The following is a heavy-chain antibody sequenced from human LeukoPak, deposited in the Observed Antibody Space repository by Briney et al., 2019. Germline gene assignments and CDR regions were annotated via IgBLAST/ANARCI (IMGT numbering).Heavy chain of an antibody. CDR3: AKDGWLQSLDY. Sequence: GGSLRLSCAASGFTFSSYGMHWVRQAPGKGPEWVAFIRFDGSGKYYAGSMKGRLTISRDNPKNTVYLQMESLRVEDTAFYYCAKDGWLQSLDYWGQGTLVAVSA. V-gene: IGHV3-30*02. J-gene: IGHJ4*02. CDR2: IRFDGSGK. CDR1: GFTFSSYG. D-gene: IGHD5-18*01.